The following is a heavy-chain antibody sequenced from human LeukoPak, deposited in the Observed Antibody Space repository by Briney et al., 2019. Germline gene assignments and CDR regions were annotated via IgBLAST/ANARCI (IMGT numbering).Heavy chain of an antibody. CDR1: GYSFTSYW. Sequence: GESLKISCKGFGYSFTSYWIGWVRQMPGKGLEWMGIIYPGDSDTRYNPSFQGQVTISADKSISTAYLQWSSLKASDTAMYYCARHANYYGSGSYFNWFDPWGQGTLVTVSS. D-gene: IGHD3-10*01. CDR3: ARHANYYGSGSYFNWFDP. J-gene: IGHJ5*02. CDR2: IYPGDSDT. V-gene: IGHV5-51*01.